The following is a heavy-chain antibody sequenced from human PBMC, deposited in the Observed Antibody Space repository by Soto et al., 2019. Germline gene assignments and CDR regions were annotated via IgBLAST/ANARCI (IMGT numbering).Heavy chain of an antibody. CDR2: ISGSGATT. Sequence: EVQLLESGGGLVQPGGSLRLSCAVSGITFSSYAMNWVRQAPGKGLEWVSTISGSGATTYYADSVKARFTISRDNSKNTLYLQMNSLRVEDTAIYYCMRGEDDIGFVIYHDYCGLGTLVTVSS. D-gene: IGHD3-9*01. J-gene: IGHJ4*02. CDR1: GITFSSYA. V-gene: IGHV3-23*01. CDR3: MRGEDDIGFVIYHDY.